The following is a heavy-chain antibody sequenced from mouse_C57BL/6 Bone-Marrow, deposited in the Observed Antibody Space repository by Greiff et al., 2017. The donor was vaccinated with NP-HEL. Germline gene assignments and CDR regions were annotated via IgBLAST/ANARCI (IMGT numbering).Heavy chain of an antibody. J-gene: IGHJ1*03. CDR1: GYSFTDYN. D-gene: IGHD1-1*01. CDR2: INPNYGTT. V-gene: IGHV1-39*01. CDR3: AAYYYGVATDWYFDV. Sequence: VQLQQPGPELVKPGASVKISCKASGYSFTDYNMNWVKQSNGKSLEWIGVINPNYGTTSYNQKFKGKATLTVDQSSSTAYMQLNSLTSEDSAVYYCAAYYYGVATDWYFDVWGTGTTVTVSS.